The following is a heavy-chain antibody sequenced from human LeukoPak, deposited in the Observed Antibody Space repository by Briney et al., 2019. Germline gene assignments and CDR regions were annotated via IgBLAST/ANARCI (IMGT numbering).Heavy chain of an antibody. CDR1: GGSISSYY. CDR3: ARRTRGTYQFDY. J-gene: IGHJ4*02. CDR2: IYYSGST. Sequence: SETLSVTCTVSGGSISSYYWSWIRQPPGKGLEWIGYIYYSGSTDYSPSLKSRVTISVDTSKNQFSLKLSSVTAADTAVYYCARRTRGTYQFDYWGQGTLVTVSS. V-gene: IGHV4-59*01. D-gene: IGHD1-7*01.